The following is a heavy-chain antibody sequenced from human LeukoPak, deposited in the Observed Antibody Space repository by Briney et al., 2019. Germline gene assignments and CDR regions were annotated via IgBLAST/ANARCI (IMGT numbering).Heavy chain of an antibody. J-gene: IGHJ6*03. Sequence: PSETLSLTCAVSGGSISSNNWWSWVRQPPGKGLEWIGYIYYSGSTNYNPSLKSRVTISVDTSKNQFSLKLSSVTAADTAVYYCARASFGDPGYMDVWGKGTTVTVSS. CDR2: IYYSGST. CDR1: GGSISSNNW. V-gene: IGHV4-4*02. D-gene: IGHD2/OR15-2a*01. CDR3: ARASFGDPGYMDV.